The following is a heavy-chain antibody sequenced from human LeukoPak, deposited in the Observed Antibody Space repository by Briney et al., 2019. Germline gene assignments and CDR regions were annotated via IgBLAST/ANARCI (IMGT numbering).Heavy chain of an antibody. CDR1: GGSISSGDYY. D-gene: IGHD1-26*01. Sequence: SETLSLTCTVSGGSISSGDYYWSWIRQPPGKGLEWIGYISYSGGTYYNPSLKSRVTISVDTSKNQFSLKVSSVAAADTAVYYCARDHGGTYSRYYGMDVWGQGTTVTVSS. CDR2: ISYSGGT. V-gene: IGHV4-30-4*01. CDR3: ARDHGGTYSRYYGMDV. J-gene: IGHJ6*02.